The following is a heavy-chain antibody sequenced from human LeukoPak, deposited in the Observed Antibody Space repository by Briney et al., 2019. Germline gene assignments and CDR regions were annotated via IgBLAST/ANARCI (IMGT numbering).Heavy chain of an antibody. D-gene: IGHD2-2*01. CDR3: ARDVGEYCSSINCHASDY. V-gene: IGHV1-2*02. CDR1: GYTFTGYY. CDR2: INPNSGYT. Sequence: ASVKVSCKASGYTFTGYYIHWVRQAPGQGLEWMGLINPNSGYTNYARKFQGRVTMTRDTSISTVYMELSRLRSDDTAVYYCARDVGEYCSSINCHASDYWGQGTLVTVSS. J-gene: IGHJ4*02.